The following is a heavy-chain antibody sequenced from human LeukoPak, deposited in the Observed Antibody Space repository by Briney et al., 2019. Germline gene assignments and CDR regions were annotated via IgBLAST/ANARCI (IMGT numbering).Heavy chain of an antibody. CDR2: MNNNSGNT. V-gene: IGHV1-8*01. J-gene: IGHJ4*02. D-gene: IGHD2-2*02. Sequence: EASVKVSCKASGYTFTSYDINWVRQAPGQGLEWMGWMNNNSGNTGYAQKFQGRVTMTRNTSISTAYMELSSLRSEDTVVYYWAREPQEYQLLYELYYFDYWGQGTLVTVSS. CDR1: GYTFTSYD. CDR3: AREPQEYQLLYELYYFDY.